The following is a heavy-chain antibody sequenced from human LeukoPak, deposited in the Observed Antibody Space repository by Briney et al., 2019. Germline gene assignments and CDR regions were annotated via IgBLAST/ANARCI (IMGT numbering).Heavy chain of an antibody. CDR2: INHSGNN. D-gene: IGHD4-17*01. CDR3: ARDPYDYGDYIGYFDY. CDR1: GYSIRSGYY. J-gene: IGHJ4*02. Sequence: SETLSLTCTVSGYSIRSGYYWGWIRQPPGKGLEWIGNINHSGNNYYNPSLKSRVNISIDRSKNQFSLNLSSVTAADTALYYCARDPYDYGDYIGYFDYWGQGILVTVSS. V-gene: IGHV4-38-2*02.